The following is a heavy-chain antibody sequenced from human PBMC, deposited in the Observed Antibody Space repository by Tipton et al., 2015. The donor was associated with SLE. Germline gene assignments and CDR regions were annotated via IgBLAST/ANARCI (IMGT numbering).Heavy chain of an antibody. D-gene: IGHD6-13*01. CDR1: GGSISSSNW. CDR3: ARGGSSWSGYYYYYMDV. J-gene: IGHJ6*03. CDR2: ISYSGST. V-gene: IGHV4-4*02. Sequence: TLSLTCAVSGGSISSSNWWSWVRQPPGKGLEWLGSISYSGSTYYNPSLKGRVTISVDTSKNQFSLKLSSVTAADTAVYYCARGGSSWSGYYYYYMDVWGKGTTVTVSS.